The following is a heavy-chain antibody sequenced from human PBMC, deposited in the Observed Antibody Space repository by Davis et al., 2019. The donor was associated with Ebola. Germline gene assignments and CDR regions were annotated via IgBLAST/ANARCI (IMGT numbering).Heavy chain of an antibody. CDR3: ARDLSPRQWLLGDGMDD. CDR2: VGNDGSNK. J-gene: IGHJ6*02. V-gene: IGHV3-30-3*01. CDR1: GFTFSNYV. D-gene: IGHD6-19*01. Sequence: GGSLRLSCAASGFTFSNYVMHWVRQAPGKGLEWVALVGNDGSNKYYADSVKGRFTISRDNSKNTLYLQMNSLRAEDTAVYYCARDLSPRQWLLGDGMDDWGQGTTVTVSS.